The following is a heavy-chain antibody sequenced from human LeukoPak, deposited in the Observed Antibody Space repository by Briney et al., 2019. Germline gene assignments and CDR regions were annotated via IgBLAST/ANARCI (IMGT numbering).Heavy chain of an antibody. Sequence: ASVKVSCKASGYTFTSYAMHWVRQAPGQRLEWMGWIDAGNGNTKYSQKFQGRVTITRDTSASTAYMELSSLRSEDTAVYYCARIRRPNWFDPWGQGTLVTVSS. CDR2: IDAGNGNT. CDR3: ARIRRPNWFDP. V-gene: IGHV1-3*01. J-gene: IGHJ5*02. CDR1: GYTFTSYA.